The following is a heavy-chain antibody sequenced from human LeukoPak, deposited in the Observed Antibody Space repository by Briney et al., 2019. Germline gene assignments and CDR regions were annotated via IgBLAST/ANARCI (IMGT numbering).Heavy chain of an antibody. CDR2: INWNGGST. J-gene: IGHJ4*02. CDR3: ARAGEWELLSYYFDY. Sequence: PRGSLRLSCAASGFTFDDYGMSWVRQAPGKGLEWVSGINWNGGSTGYADSVKGRFTISRDNAKNSLYLQMNSLRAEDTALYYCARAGEWELLSYYFDYWGQGTLVPVSS. CDR1: GFTFDDYG. V-gene: IGHV3-20*04. D-gene: IGHD1-26*01.